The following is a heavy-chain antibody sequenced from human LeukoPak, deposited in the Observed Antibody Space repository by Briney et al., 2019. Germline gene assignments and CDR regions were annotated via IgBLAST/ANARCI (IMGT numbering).Heavy chain of an antibody. Sequence: SGTLSLTCTVSGGSISSYYWSWIRQPPGKGLEWIGYIYYSGSTSYNPSLKSRVTISIDTSKNQFSLKLSSVTAADTAVYYCARAYGDYLNFDYWGQGTLVTVSS. D-gene: IGHD4-17*01. CDR2: IYYSGST. J-gene: IGHJ4*02. CDR1: GGSISSYY. V-gene: IGHV4-59*01. CDR3: ARAYGDYLNFDY.